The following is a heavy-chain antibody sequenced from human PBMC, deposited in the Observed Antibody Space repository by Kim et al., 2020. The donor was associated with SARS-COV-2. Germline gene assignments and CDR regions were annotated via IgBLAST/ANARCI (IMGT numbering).Heavy chain of an antibody. V-gene: IGHV4-34*01. Sequence: SETLSLTCAVYGGSFSGYYWSWIRQPPGKGLEWIGEINHSGSTNYNPSLKSRVTISVDTSKNQFSLKLSSVTAADTAVYYCARVVLRYNWNYGWFDPWGQGTLVTVSS. CDR2: INHSGST. CDR3: ARVVLRYNWNYGWFDP. J-gene: IGHJ5*02. CDR1: GGSFSGYY. D-gene: IGHD1-7*01.